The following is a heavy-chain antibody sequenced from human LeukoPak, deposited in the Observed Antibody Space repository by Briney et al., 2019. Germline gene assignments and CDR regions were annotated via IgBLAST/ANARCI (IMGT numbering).Heavy chain of an antibody. CDR1: GFTFSSYS. V-gene: IGHV3-48*01. J-gene: IGHJ4*02. CDR2: ISSSSSTI. D-gene: IGHD4-23*01. CDR3: AKIKDYGGNPYFDY. Sequence: GGSLRLSCAASGFTFSSYSMNWVRQAPGKGLEWVSYISSSSSTIHYADSVKGRFTISRDNSKNTLYLQMNSLRAEDTAVYYCAKIKDYGGNPYFDYWGQGTLVTVSS.